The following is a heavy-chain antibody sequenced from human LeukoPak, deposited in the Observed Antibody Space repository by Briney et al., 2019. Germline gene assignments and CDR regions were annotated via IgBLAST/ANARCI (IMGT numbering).Heavy chain of an antibody. CDR1: GGSISNYY. J-gene: IGHJ6*03. CDR3: ARGVIAARSMGTYYYMDV. D-gene: IGHD6-6*01. Sequence: SETLSLTCTVSGGSISNYYWSWIRQPAGKGLEWIGRIYTSGSTNYNPSLKSRVTMSVDTSKNQFSLKLSSVTAADTAVYYCARGVIAARSMGTYYYMDVWGKGTTVTVSS. V-gene: IGHV4-4*07. CDR2: IYTSGST.